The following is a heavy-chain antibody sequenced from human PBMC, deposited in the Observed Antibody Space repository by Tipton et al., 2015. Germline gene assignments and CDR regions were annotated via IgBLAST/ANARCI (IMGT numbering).Heavy chain of an antibody. D-gene: IGHD5-12*01. Sequence: TLSLTCTVSGGSIRGYYWNWVRQSPGKGLEWIGYIYSSATTSYSSALRSRVTISMDTSKNQFSLNLRSVTAADTAVYFCAKTHGAYDWYLDQWGQGTLVTVSS. CDR3: AKTHGAYDWYLDQ. CDR2: IYSSATT. CDR1: GGSIRGYY. V-gene: IGHV4-4*09. J-gene: IGHJ4*02.